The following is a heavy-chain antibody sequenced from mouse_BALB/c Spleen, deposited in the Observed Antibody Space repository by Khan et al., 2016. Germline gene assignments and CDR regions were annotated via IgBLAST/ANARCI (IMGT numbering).Heavy chain of an antibody. J-gene: IGHJ4*01. D-gene: IGHD1-2*01. CDR3: VRDRGYGQSYYYAMDY. CDR1: GFTFSSYG. Sequence: EVELVESGGGLVQPGGSLKLSCAASGFTFSSYGMSWVRQTPDKRLELVATITSNGGSTHYPDSVKGRFTISRDNAKNTLYLQMSSLKSEDTAMYYCVRDRGYGQSYYYAMDYWGQGTSVTVSS. V-gene: IGHV5-6-3*01. CDR2: ITSNGGST.